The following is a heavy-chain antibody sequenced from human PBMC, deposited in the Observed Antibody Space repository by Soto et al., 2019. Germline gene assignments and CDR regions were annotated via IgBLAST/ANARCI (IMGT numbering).Heavy chain of an antibody. J-gene: IGHJ6*02. D-gene: IGHD2-2*01. V-gene: IGHV4-31*03. CDR2: IYHTGST. CDR1: GGFISSGGYY. Sequence: QLLESGPGLMKPSQTLSLTCTVSGGFISSGGYYWAWIRQHPGEGLEWIGYIYHTGSTYYNPSLKSRVTISVDTSENQFSLRLSSVTAADTAIYYCARERCSTGCPMDVWGQGATVTVSS. CDR3: ARERCSTGCPMDV.